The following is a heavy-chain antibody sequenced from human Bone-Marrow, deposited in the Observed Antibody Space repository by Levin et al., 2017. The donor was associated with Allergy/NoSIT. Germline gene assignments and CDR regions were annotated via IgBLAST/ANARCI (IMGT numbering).Heavy chain of an antibody. Sequence: SCAASGFSFSDYYMSWIRQAPGKGLEWVSYISSSSSYTDYAGSVKGRFTISRDNARNSLYLQMNSLIAEDTSVYYCARRSGTRGYYSLDYWGQGTLVTVSS. D-gene: IGHD3-22*01. CDR1: GFSFSDYY. CDR2: ISSSSSYT. CDR3: ARRSGTRGYYSLDY. J-gene: IGHJ4*02. V-gene: IGHV3-11*03.